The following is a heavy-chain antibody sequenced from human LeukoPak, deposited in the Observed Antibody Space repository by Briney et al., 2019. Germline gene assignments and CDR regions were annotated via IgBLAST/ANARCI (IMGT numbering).Heavy chain of an antibody. D-gene: IGHD6-13*01. J-gene: IGHJ4*02. V-gene: IGHV1-2*02. Sequence: APVKVSCKASGYTFTGYYMHWVRQAPGQGLEWMGWINPNSGGTNYAQKFQGRVTMTRDTSISTAYMELSRLRSDDTAVYYCARDPRAYSSSWSEEIDYWGQGTLVTVSS. CDR3: ARDPRAYSSSWSEEIDY. CDR2: INPNSGGT. CDR1: GYTFTGYY.